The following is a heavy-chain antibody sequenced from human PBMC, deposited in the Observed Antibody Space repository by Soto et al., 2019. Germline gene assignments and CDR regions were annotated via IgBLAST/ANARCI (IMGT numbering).Heavy chain of an antibody. CDR3: ARGDYYDSSGPFSDAFDI. D-gene: IGHD3-22*01. CDR2: IKPDGSEK. CDR1: GFTFSSYW. V-gene: IGHV3-7*04. Sequence: GESLKISCAASGFTFSSYWMSWVRQAPGKGLEWVANIKPDGSEKWYVDSVKGRFTISRDNAKNSLYLQMNSLGAEDTAVYYCARGDYYDSSGPFSDAFDIWGQGALVTVSS. J-gene: IGHJ3*02.